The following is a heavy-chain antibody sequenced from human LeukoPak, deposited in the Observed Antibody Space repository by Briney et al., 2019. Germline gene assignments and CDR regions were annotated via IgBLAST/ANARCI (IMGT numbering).Heavy chain of an antibody. D-gene: IGHD2-2*02. CDR3: ARGGCNSASCYMAPFDY. CDR2: IYYSGST. CDR1: GGFISTYC. J-gene: IGHJ4*02. Sequence: PSETLSLTCRVSGGFISTYCWSWIRQPPGKGLEWIGYIYYSGSTNYNPSLKSRVTISVDTSKNQFSLKLSSVTAADTAVYYCARGGCNSASCYMAPFDYWGQGTLVTVSS. V-gene: IGHV4-59*01.